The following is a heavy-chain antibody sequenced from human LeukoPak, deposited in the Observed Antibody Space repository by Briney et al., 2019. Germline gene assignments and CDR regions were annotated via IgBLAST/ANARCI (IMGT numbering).Heavy chain of an antibody. CDR2: INSNGDT. Sequence: SETLSLTCTASGGSISSYHWIWIRQPAGKGLEWIGRINSNGDTVYNPSLKSRATMSLDMTNNQFSLKLSSVTAADTAVYYCARGWHDSSGYHYSYFDYWGQGTLVTVSS. D-gene: IGHD3-22*01. CDR3: ARGWHDSSGYHYSYFDY. J-gene: IGHJ4*02. V-gene: IGHV4-4*07. CDR1: GGSISSYH.